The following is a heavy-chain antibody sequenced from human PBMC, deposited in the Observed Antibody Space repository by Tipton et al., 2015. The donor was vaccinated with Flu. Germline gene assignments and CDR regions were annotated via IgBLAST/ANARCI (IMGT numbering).Heavy chain of an antibody. D-gene: IGHD3-9*01. CDR1: GGSTSSSSYY. J-gene: IGHJ4*02. CDR2: IYYSGST. Sequence: TLSLTCTVSGGSTSSSSYYWGWIRQPPGKGLEWIGSIYYSGSTYYNPSLKSRVTISVDTSKNQFSLKLSSVTAADTAVYYCARLSYDILTGYYPHLDYWGQGTLVTVSS. V-gene: IGHV4-39*01. CDR3: ARLSYDILTGYYPHLDY.